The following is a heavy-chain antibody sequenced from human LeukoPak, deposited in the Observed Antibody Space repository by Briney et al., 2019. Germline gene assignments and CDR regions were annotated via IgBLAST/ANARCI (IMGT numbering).Heavy chain of an antibody. CDR3: AKDICTNGVCYFTQSAFDI. J-gene: IGHJ3*02. CDR2: ISWNGGSI. CDR1: GFTFDDYA. D-gene: IGHD2-8*01. V-gene: IGHV3-9*03. Sequence: GGSLRLSCAASGFTFDDYAVHWVRQAPGKGLEWVSGISWNGGSIGYADSVKGRFTISRDNAKNSLYLQMNSLRAEDMALYYCAKDICTNGVCYFTQSAFDIWGQGTVVTVSS.